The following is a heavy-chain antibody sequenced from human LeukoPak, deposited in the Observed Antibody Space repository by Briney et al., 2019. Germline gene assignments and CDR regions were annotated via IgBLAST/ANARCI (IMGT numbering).Heavy chain of an antibody. J-gene: IGHJ3*02. D-gene: IGHD3-22*01. Sequence: GGSLRLSCAASGFTFSAYAMAWVRQAPGKGLEWVSTISGSGGTTYSADSVKGRFTISRDNSKNILYLQVNSLRAGDTAVYYCVKDYYYDSSGYYYGDAFDIWGQGTMVTVSS. CDR2: ISGSGGTT. CDR3: VKDYYYDSSGYYYGDAFDI. CDR1: GFTFSAYA. V-gene: IGHV3-23*01.